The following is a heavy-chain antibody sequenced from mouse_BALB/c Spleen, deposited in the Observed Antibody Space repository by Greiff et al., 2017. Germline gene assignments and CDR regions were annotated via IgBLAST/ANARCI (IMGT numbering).Heavy chain of an antibody. V-gene: IGHV5-17*02. Sequence: EVKLVESGGGLVQPGGSRKLSCTASGFTFSSFGMHWVRQAPEKGLEWVAYISSGSSTIYYADTVKGRFTISRYNPKNTLFLQMTSLRSEDTSMYYGERGGEVRRPLDYWGQGTTLTVSS. CDR2: ISSGSSTI. CDR3: ERGGEVRRPLDY. CDR1: GFTFSSFG. D-gene: IGHD2-14*01. J-gene: IGHJ2*01.